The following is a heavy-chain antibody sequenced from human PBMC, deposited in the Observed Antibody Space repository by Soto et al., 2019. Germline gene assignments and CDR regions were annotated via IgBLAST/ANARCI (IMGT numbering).Heavy chain of an antibody. CDR3: ASENSEWFNQGDAFDI. V-gene: IGHV1-8*01. J-gene: IGHJ3*02. Sequence: ASVKVSCKASGYTFTSYDINWVRQATGQGLEWMGWMNPNSGNTGYAQKFQGRVTMTRNTSISTAYMELSSLRSEDTAVYYCASENSEWFNQGDAFDIWGQGTMVTVSS. CDR2: MNPNSGNT. D-gene: IGHD3-3*01. CDR1: GYTFTSYD.